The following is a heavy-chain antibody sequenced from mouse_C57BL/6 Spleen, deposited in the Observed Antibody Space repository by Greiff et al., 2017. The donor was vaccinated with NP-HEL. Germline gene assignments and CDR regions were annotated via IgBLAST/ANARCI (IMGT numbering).Heavy chain of an antibody. V-gene: IGHV3-6*01. J-gene: IGHJ2*01. CDR3: VSITTVVATNFDY. Sequence: DVQLQESGPGLVKPSQSLSLTCSVTGYSITSGYYWNWIRQFPGNKLEWMGYISYDGSNNYNPSLKNRISITRDTSKNQFFLKLNSVTTEDTATYYCVSITTVVATNFDYWGQGTTLTVSS. CDR1: GYSITSGYY. D-gene: IGHD1-1*01. CDR2: ISYDGSN.